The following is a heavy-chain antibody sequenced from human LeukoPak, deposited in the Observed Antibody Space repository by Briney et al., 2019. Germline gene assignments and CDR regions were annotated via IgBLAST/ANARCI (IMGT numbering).Heavy chain of an antibody. V-gene: IGHV4-4*07. D-gene: IGHD3-10*01. CDR3: AREYGSGSRAFDY. CDR1: NGSISSYY. J-gene: IGHJ4*02. CDR2: IYTSGTT. Sequence: SETLSLTCTVSNGSISSYYWSWIRQPAGKGLEWIGRIYTSGTTNYSPSLKSRVTMSVDTSKDQFSLKLNSVTAADTAVYYCAREYGSGSRAFDYWGQGTLVTVSS.